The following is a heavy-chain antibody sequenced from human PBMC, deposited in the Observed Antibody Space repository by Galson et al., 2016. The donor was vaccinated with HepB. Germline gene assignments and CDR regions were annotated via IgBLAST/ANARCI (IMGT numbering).Heavy chain of an antibody. CDR1: GFTFSSYW. CDR3: ARDPSPRRGPLWLRLTSTYLDD. CDR2: IKQDGSEK. D-gene: IGHD5-12*01. J-gene: IGHJ4*02. Sequence: SLRLSCAASGFTFSSYWMTWVRQAPGKGLEWVANIKQDGSEKYYVDSVKGRFAISRDNAKNSLTLQMNNLRAEDTALYYCARDPSPRRGPLWLRLTSTYLDDWGQGTLVTVSS. V-gene: IGHV3-7*04.